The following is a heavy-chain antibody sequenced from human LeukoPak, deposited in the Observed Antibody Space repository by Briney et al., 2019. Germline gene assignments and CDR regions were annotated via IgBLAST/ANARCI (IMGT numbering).Heavy chain of an antibody. Sequence: SETLSLTCAVSGGSISSSNWWSWVRQPPGKGLEWIGEIYHSGSTNYNPSLKSRVTISVDKSKNQFSLKLSSVTAADTAVYYCARGHCTSGSCSRWFDPWGQGTLVTVSS. V-gene: IGHV4-4*02. D-gene: IGHD2-15*01. CDR1: GGSISSSNW. CDR3: ARGHCTSGSCSRWFDP. J-gene: IGHJ5*02. CDR2: IYHSGST.